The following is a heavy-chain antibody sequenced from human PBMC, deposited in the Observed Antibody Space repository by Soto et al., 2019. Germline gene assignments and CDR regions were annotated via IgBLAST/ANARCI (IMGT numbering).Heavy chain of an antibody. CDR3: AKCIDISRFGVEV. Sequence: GGSLRLYCAASGFSFSTHAMSCVRQAPGKGLEWVSGISDSGESTYYADSVRGRFTISRDNSKNTMSLQMNSLRAEDTAVYFCAKCIDISRFGVEVSGQGTTVTVSS. D-gene: IGHD2-21*01. V-gene: IGHV3-23*01. CDR1: GFSFSTHA. J-gene: IGHJ6*02. CDR2: ISDSGEST.